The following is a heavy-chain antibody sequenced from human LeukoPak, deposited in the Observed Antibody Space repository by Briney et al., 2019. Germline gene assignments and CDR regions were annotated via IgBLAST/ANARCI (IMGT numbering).Heavy chain of an antibody. V-gene: IGHV3-21*06. J-gene: IGHJ4*02. D-gene: IGHD2-15*01. CDR3: ARGGPTGASRLFVVR. CDR2: MSSGGTYI. CDR1: GFTFGSYS. Sequence: GGSLRLSCAASGFTFGSYSMTWVRQAPGKGLEWVSSMSSGGTYIYYADSVRGRFTISRDNAKNSLYLLMNGLRVDDTAVYYWARGGPTGASRLFVVRWGQGTLVTVSS.